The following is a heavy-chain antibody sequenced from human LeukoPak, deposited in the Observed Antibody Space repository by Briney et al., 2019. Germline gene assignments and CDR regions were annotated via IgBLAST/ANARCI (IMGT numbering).Heavy chain of an antibody. V-gene: IGHV3-74*01. CDR3: ARDGNYYDSSGPADY. CDR1: RFTFSRYW. D-gene: IGHD3-22*01. J-gene: IGHJ4*02. Sequence: QPGGSLRLSCAASRFTFSRYWMHWARQAPGKGLVWVSRINSDGISTSYADSVKGRFTISRDNAKNTLYLQMNSLRAEDTAVYYCARDGNYYDSSGPADYWGQGTLVTVSS. CDR2: INSDGIST.